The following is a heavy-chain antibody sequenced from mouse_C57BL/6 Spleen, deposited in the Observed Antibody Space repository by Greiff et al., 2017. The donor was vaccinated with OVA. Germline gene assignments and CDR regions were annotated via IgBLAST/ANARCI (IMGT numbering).Heavy chain of an antibody. V-gene: IGHV1-7*01. CDR3: ARGSPAQGQGDY. J-gene: IGHJ2*01. D-gene: IGHD3-2*02. CDR1: GYTFTSYW. CDR2: INPSSGYT. Sequence: VKLMESGAELAKPGASVKLSCKASGYTFTSYWMHWVKQRPGQGLEWIGYINPSSGYTKYNQKFKDKATLTAVKSSSTAYMQLSSLTYEDSAVYYCARGSPAQGQGDYWGQGTTLTVSS.